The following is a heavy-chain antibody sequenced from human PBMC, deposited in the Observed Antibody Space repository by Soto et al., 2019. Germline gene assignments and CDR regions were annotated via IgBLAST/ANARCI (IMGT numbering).Heavy chain of an antibody. Sequence: VASVKVSCKASGYTFNRHGITWVRQAPGQGLEWMGWISGYNGDINYEQKFQGRVTSSSDTLTSTVYLELKSLRFDDTAVYYCARVRIVGAREIDFWGQGTLVTVSS. D-gene: IGHD1-26*01. CDR1: GYTFNRHG. CDR3: ARVRIVGAREIDF. CDR2: ISGYNGDI. J-gene: IGHJ4*02. V-gene: IGHV1-18*04.